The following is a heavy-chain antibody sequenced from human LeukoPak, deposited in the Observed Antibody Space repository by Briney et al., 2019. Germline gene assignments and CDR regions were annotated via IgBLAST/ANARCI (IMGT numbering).Heavy chain of an antibody. CDR3: AKDLPKITIFGALQH. Sequence: GGSLRLSCAASGFIFSSYVMRWVRQAPGKGLEWVSGISTSGDRTYYADSVKGRFTISRDNSKNTLYLQMNSLRAEDTAVYYCAKDLPKITIFGALQHWGQGTLVTVSS. CDR1: GFIFSSYV. D-gene: IGHD3-3*01. V-gene: IGHV3-23*01. CDR2: ISTSGDRT. J-gene: IGHJ1*01.